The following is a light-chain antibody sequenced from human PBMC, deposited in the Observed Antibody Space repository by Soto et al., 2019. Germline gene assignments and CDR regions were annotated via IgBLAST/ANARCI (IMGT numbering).Light chain of an antibody. Sequence: QSALTQPASVYGSPVQSITISCIGTSSDVGGYNYVSWYQQHPGKAPKFMIYEVSNRPSGVSNRFSGSKSGNTASLTISGLQAEDEADYYCSSYTTSSTHWVFGGGTKLTVL. V-gene: IGLV2-14*01. CDR3: SSYTTSSTHWV. CDR1: SSDVGGYNY. J-gene: IGLJ3*02. CDR2: EVS.